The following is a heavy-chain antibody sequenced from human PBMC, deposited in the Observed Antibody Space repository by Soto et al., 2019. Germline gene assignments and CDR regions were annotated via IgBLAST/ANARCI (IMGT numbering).Heavy chain of an antibody. Sequence: ASVKVSCKASGYTFPGYYMHWVRQAPGQGLEWMGWINPNSGGTNYAQKFQGWVTMTRDTSISTAYMELSRLRSDDTAVYYCARGLWEVVPAAMGPYYYYYMDVWGKGTTVTVSS. D-gene: IGHD2-2*01. V-gene: IGHV1-2*04. CDR3: ARGLWEVVPAAMGPYYYYYMDV. CDR1: GYTFPGYY. CDR2: INPNSGGT. J-gene: IGHJ6*03.